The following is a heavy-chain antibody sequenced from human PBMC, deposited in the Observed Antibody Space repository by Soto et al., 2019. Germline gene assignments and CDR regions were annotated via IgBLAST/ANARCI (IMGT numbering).Heavy chain of an antibody. D-gene: IGHD5-18*01. V-gene: IGHV4-31*03. CDR3: SRGILV. CDR2: ISYGGST. J-gene: IGHJ4*02. Sequence: QVQLQESGPGLVKPSQTLSLTCTVSGGSINSGDYCWSWIRQHPGKGPDWIGCISYGGSTSYNPALKSRVTISVDTSKNQFSLRLTSVTAADTAVYYCSRGILVWGQGALITVSS. CDR1: GGSINSGDYC.